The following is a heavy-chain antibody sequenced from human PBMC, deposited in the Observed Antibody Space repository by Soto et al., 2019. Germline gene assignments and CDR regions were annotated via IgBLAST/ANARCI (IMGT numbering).Heavy chain of an antibody. V-gene: IGHV4-61*01. CDR1: GGYISSSRYY. Sequence: SETLSLTCSVSGGYISSSRYYWGWLRQSPGKGLEWIGYIYYSGNANYNPSLRSRVTMSVDTSKNQFSLKLSSVTAADTAVYYCARDPYGDNWFDPWGQGTLVTVSS. CDR3: ARDPYGDNWFDP. CDR2: IYYSGNA. D-gene: IGHD4-17*01. J-gene: IGHJ5*02.